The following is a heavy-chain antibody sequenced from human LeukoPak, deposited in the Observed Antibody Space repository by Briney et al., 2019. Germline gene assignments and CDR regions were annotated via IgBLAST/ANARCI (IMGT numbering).Heavy chain of an antibody. CDR1: GGSFSGYY. CDR2: INHSGST. D-gene: IGHD6-13*01. J-gene: IGHJ6*02. V-gene: IGHV4-34*01. CDR3: ARLAAAGDSYYYYGMDV. Sequence: SETLSLTCAVYGGSFSGYYWSWIRQPPGKGLEWVGEINHSGSTNHNPSLKSRVTISVDTSKNQFSLKLSPVTAADTAVYYCARLAAAGDSYYYYGMDVWGQGTTVTVSS.